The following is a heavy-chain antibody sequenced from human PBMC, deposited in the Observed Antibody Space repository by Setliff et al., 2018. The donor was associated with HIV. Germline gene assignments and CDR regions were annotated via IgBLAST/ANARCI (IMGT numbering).Heavy chain of an antibody. CDR1: GYSITSGYY. D-gene: IGHD6-19*01. Sequence: SETLSLTCTVSGYSITSGYYWGWIRQPPGKGLEWIGSIYHSGSTYYNPSLKSRVTISVDTSKNQFSLKLSSVTAADTAVYYCARRRSSGWYHYFDYWGQGTLVTVSS. V-gene: IGHV4-38-2*02. J-gene: IGHJ4*02. CDR3: ARRRSSGWYHYFDY. CDR2: IYHSGST.